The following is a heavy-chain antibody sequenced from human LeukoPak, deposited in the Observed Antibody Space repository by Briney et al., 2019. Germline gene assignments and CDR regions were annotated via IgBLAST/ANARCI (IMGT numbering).Heavy chain of an antibody. CDR3: ARGRAESSGPGFDY. J-gene: IGHJ4*02. CDR2: MNPNSGNT. V-gene: IGHV1-8*01. Sequence: ASVTVSCKASGYTFTSNDINWVRQATGQGLEWMGWMNPNSGNTGYAQKFQGRVTMTRNTSINTAYMELSSLRSEDTALYYCARGRAESSGPGFDYWAQGTLATVSS. D-gene: IGHD3-22*01. CDR1: GYTFTSND.